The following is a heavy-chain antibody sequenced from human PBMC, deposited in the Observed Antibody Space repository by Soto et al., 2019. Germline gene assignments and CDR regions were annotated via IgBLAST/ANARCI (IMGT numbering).Heavy chain of an antibody. CDR2: IYHTGRT. CDR3: VRDEAHYDILTGYILGRAFDV. J-gene: IGHJ3*01. Sequence: QVQLQESGPRLVKPSGTLSLTCVITNGSISSSNWWSWVRQAPGKGLEWIGEIYHTGRTNYNPSLKSRVAMSIDKSNNRFSLRLSSLTAADTAVYYCVRDEAHYDILTGYILGRAFDVWGQGTMVSVSS. D-gene: IGHD3-9*01. V-gene: IGHV4-4*02. CDR1: NGSISSSNW.